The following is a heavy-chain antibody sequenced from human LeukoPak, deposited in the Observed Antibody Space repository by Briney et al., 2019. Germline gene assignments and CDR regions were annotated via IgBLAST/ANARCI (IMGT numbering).Heavy chain of an antibody. CDR2: MYYSGST. J-gene: IGHJ2*01. V-gene: IGHV4-59*01. D-gene: IGHD3-22*01. Sequence: SETLSLTCSVSGGSISNYYWSWIRQPPGKGLEWIGSMYYSGSTNYNPSLKSRATISEDTSKKQFSLKLSSVTAADTAVYYCARTGYDTSGFWYFDLWGRGTLVTVSS. CDR1: GGSISNYY. CDR3: ARTGYDTSGFWYFDL.